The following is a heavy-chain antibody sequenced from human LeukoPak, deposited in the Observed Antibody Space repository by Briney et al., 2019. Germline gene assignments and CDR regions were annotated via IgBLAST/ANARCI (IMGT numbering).Heavy chain of an antibody. D-gene: IGHD3-22*01. J-gene: IGHJ4*02. CDR3: ARDSGEYDSSGYFRGYFDY. Sequence: GGSLRLSCAASGSIVSSNYMSWVRQAPGKGLEWVSVIYRSGSTYYTDSVKGRFTISRDNSKNTLFLQMNSLRAEDTAVYYCARDSGEYDSSGYFRGYFDYWGQGTLVTVSS. V-gene: IGHV3-53*01. CDR2: IYRSGST. CDR1: GSIVSSNY.